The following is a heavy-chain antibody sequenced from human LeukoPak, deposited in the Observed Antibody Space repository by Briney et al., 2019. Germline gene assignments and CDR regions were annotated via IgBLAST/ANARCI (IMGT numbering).Heavy chain of an antibody. Sequence: ASVKVSCKASGYTFTSYYMHWVRQAPGQGLEWMGTINPSGGSTSYAQKFQGRVTMTRDTSTSTVYMELSSLRSEDTAVYYCARDRSYCSGGSCYSRRYFDYWGQGTLVTVSS. D-gene: IGHD2-15*01. CDR1: GYTFTSYY. CDR3: ARDRSYCSGGSCYSRRYFDY. J-gene: IGHJ4*02. CDR2: INPSGGST. V-gene: IGHV1-46*01.